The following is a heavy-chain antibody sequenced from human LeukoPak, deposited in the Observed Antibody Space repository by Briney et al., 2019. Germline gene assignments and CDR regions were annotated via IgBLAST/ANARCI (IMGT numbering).Heavy chain of an antibody. CDR2: VHHTGTM. Sequence: PSGTLSLTCAVSSGSISSQNWWSWVRQTPMRGLEWLGEVHHTGTMNHNPSLKSRVSMSVDKSKNQFSLNLYSMTAADTAIYYCARSRIASGAPSFDYWGQGTLVTVSS. V-gene: IGHV4-4*02. CDR3: ARSRIASGAPSFDY. D-gene: IGHD4/OR15-4a*01. J-gene: IGHJ4*02. CDR1: SGSISSQNW.